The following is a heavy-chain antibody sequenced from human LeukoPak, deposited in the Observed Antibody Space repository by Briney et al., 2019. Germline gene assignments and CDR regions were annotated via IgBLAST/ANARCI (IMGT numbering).Heavy chain of an antibody. CDR1: GYYFTDYW. J-gene: IGHJ4*02. CDR3: ARLKGDYWSGYHADY. CDR2: IYPGDSGT. V-gene: IGHV5-51*01. D-gene: IGHD3-3*01. Sequence: GESLQISCKGFGYYFTDYWIGWVRQMPGKGLEWVGIIYPGDSGTRNNASSRGQVTISVDKPTRTAYLQWSSVKASDTAMYYCARLKGDYWSGYHADYWGQGTLVTVSS.